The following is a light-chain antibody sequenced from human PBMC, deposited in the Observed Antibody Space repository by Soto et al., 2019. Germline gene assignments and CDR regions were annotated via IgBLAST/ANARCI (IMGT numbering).Light chain of an antibody. V-gene: IGKV1-33*01. CDR2: DAA. CDR3: QQYDRLPIT. CDR1: QDIGNF. J-gene: IGKJ5*01. Sequence: DIQMTQSPYSLSASVGDRVTITCQASQDIGNFLTWYQQKPGRAPVLLIYDAANLATGVPPRFSGSGSGRDFTLTISSLQPEDIAAYYCQQYDRLPITFGQGTRLEIK.